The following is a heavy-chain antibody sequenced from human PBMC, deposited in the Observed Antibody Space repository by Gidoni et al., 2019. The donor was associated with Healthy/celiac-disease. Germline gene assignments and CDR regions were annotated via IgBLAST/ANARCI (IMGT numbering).Heavy chain of an antibody. CDR1: GFTFSSYG. Sequence: QVQLVESGGGVVQPGRSLRLSCAASGFTFSSYGMHWVRQAPGKGVEWVAVISYDGSNKYYADSVKGRFTIARDNSKNTLYLQMNSLRAEDTAVYYCAKGSGDFWSCFDYWGQGTLVTVSS. CDR2: ISYDGSNK. D-gene: IGHD3-3*01. J-gene: IGHJ4*02. CDR3: AKGSGDFWSCFDY. V-gene: IGHV3-30*18.